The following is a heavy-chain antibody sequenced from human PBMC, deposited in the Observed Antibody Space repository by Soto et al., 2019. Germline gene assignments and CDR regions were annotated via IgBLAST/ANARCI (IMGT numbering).Heavy chain of an antibody. D-gene: IGHD6-19*01. CDR2: IIPIFGTA. V-gene: IGHV1-69*13. Sequence: SVKVSCKASGGTFSSYAISWVRQAPGQGLEWLGGIIPIFGTANYAQKFQGRVTITADESTSTAYMELSSLRSEDTAVYYCARALAAVAGTSTNYYYGVDVWGQGTTVTVSS. J-gene: IGHJ6*02. CDR1: GGTFSSYA. CDR3: ARALAAVAGTSTNYYYGVDV.